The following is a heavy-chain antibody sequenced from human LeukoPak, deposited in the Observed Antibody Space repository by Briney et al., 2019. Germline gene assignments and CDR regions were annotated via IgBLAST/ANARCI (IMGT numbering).Heavy chain of an antibody. CDR2: IYYSGST. CDR1: GGSISSSSYY. CDR3: ARRGDFLIDY. J-gene: IGHJ4*02. D-gene: IGHD3-16*01. V-gene: IGHV4-39*01. Sequence: SETLSLPCTVSGGSISSSSYYWGWIRQPPGKGLEWIGSIYYSGSTYYNPSLKSRVTISVDTSKNQFSLKLSSVTAADTAVYYCARRGDFLIDYWGQGTLVTVSS.